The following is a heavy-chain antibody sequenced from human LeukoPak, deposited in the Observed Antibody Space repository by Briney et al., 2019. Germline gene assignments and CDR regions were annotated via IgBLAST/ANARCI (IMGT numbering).Heavy chain of an antibody. CDR3: ATSLWSDDAFDI. D-gene: IGHD3-10*01. V-gene: IGHV3-11*01. CDR1: GFTFSDYY. J-gene: IGHJ3*02. CDR2: ISSSGSTI. Sequence: GGSLRLSCAASGFTFSDYYMSWIRQAPGKGLEWVSYISSSGSTIYYADSVKGRFTISRGNAKNSLYLQMNSLRAEDTAVYYCATSLWSDDAFDIWGQGTMVTVSS.